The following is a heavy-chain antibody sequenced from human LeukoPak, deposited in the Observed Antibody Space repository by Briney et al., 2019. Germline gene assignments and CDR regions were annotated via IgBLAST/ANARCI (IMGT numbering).Heavy chain of an antibody. J-gene: IGHJ4*02. D-gene: IGHD4-17*01. CDR3: ARSDADGWDY. V-gene: IGHV4-34*01. CDR2: INHSGRT. CDR1: GGSFSGYY. Sequence: SETLSLTCAVCGGSFSGYYWSWIRQPPGKGLEWIGEINHSGRTNYNPSLKSRVTISIDTSKNQFSLKLRSVTAADTAVYYCARSDADGWDYWGQGTLVTVSS.